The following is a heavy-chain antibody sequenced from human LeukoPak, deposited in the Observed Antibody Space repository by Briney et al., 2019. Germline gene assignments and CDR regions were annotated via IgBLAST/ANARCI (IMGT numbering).Heavy chain of an antibody. CDR1: GFTFDSYS. CDR2: ISTGSNYI. V-gene: IGHV3-21*01. CDR3: ARDTPYGDYLICDY. J-gene: IGHJ4*02. D-gene: IGHD4-17*01. Sequence: GGSLRLSCAASGFTFDSYSMNWVRRAPGEGLQWVSSISTGSNYIYYADSVKGRFTISRDNAKNSLYLQMNSLRAEDTAVYYCARDTPYGDYLICDYWGQGTLVTVSS.